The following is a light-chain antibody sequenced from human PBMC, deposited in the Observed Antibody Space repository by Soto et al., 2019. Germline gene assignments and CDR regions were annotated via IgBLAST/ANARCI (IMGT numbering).Light chain of an antibody. CDR3: QQRSNWPGT. V-gene: IGKV3-11*01. Sequence: EIVLTQSPATLSLSPGERATLSCRASQSVRTSLAWYQQQPGQAPRLLIYDASNKATDIPARFSGSGSGTDFTLTISSLDPKDFAVYYCQQRSNWPGTFGQGTKVEIK. J-gene: IGKJ1*01. CDR2: DAS. CDR1: QSVRTS.